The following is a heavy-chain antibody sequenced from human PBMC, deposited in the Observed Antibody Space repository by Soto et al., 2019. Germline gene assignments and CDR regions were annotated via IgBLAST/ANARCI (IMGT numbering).Heavy chain of an antibody. J-gene: IGHJ3*02. CDR2: INHSGST. CDR1: GGSFSGYY. Sequence: SETLSLTCAVYGGSFSGYYWSWIRQPPGKGLEWIGEINHSGSTNYNPSLKSRATISVDTSKNQFSLKLSSVTAADTAVYYCAREAHEDCSSTSCPMGTAFDIWGQGTMVTVSS. CDR3: AREAHEDCSSTSCPMGTAFDI. D-gene: IGHD2-2*01. V-gene: IGHV4-34*01.